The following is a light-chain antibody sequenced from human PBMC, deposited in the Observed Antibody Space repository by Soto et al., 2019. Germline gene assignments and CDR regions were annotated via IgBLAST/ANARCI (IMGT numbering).Light chain of an antibody. CDR1: SSDVGSYNL. J-gene: IGLJ1*01. Sequence: QSVLTHPASLSGSPGQSITISCTGTSSDVGSYNLVSWYQQHPGKAPKLMIYEGSKRPSGVSNRFSGSKSGNTASLRISGLQAEDEADYYCCSYAGSSTSPYVFGTGNKVTV. CDR2: EGS. V-gene: IGLV2-23*01. CDR3: CSYAGSSTSPYV.